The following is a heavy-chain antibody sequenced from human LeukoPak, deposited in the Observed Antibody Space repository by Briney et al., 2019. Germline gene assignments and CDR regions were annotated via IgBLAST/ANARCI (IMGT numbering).Heavy chain of an antibody. V-gene: IGHV4-34*01. J-gene: IGHJ4*02. CDR3: ARRPRYCSGGSCYFFDY. D-gene: IGHD2-15*01. CDR2: INHSGST. CDR1: GGSFSGYY. Sequence: PSETLSLTCAVYGGSFSGYYWSWIRQPPGKRLEWIGEINHSGSTNYNPSLKSRVTISVDTSKNQFSLKLSSVTAADTAVYYCARRPRYCSGGSCYFFDYWGQGTLVTVSS.